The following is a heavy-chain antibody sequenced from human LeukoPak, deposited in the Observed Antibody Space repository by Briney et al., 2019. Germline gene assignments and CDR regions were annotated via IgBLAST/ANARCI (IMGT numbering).Heavy chain of an antibody. D-gene: IGHD3-10*02. CDR3: ARSTGSTMFIDY. V-gene: IGHV4-59*01. CDR2: IYYSGST. Sequence: PSETLSLTCTVSGGSISPYYWSWIRQPPGKGLEWLGYIYYSGSTDYNPSLKSRVAISVDTSKNQFSPKLSSVTAADTAVYYCARSTGSTMFIDYWGQGTLVTVSS. CDR1: GGSISPYY. J-gene: IGHJ4*02.